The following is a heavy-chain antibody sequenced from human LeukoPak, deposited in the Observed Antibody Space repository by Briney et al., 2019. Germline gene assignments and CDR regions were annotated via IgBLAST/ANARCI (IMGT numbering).Heavy chain of an antibody. CDR3: ARARSRRITMIVVVNPYDY. CDR2: INHSGST. CDR1: GGSFSGYY. J-gene: IGHJ4*02. Sequence: SETLSLTCAVYGGSFSGYYWSWIRQPPGKGLEWIGEINHSGSTNYNPSLKSRVTISVNTSKNPFSLKLSSVTAADTAVYYCARARSRRITMIVVVNPYDYWGQGTLVTVSS. D-gene: IGHD3-22*01. V-gene: IGHV4-34*01.